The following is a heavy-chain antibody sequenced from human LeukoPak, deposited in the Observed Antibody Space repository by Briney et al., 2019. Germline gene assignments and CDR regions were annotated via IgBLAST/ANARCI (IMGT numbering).Heavy chain of an antibody. V-gene: IGHV1-2*02. CDR3: ARGTGSSWFDP. Sequence: ASVKVSCKXSGYTFTADYIHWVRQAPRQGLEWMGWLNTNGGGTKCAQNFQGRVTMTRDTSINTAYMELSGLRSDDTAVYYCARGTGSSWFDPWGQGTLVTVSS. CDR1: GYTFTADY. D-gene: IGHD1-26*01. CDR2: LNTNGGGT. J-gene: IGHJ5*02.